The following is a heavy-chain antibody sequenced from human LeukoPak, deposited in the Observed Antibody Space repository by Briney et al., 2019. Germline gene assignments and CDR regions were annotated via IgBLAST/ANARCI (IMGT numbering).Heavy chain of an antibody. CDR1: GGSFSGYY. D-gene: IGHD3-10*01. CDR3: ARGLLLWFGESPRDV. CDR2: INHSGST. J-gene: IGHJ6*04. Sequence: PSETLSLTCAAYGGSFSGYYWSWIRQPPGKGLEWIGEINHSGSTNYNPSLKSRVTISVDTSKNQFSLKLSSVTAADTAVYYCARGLLLWFGESPRDVWGKGTTVTVSS. V-gene: IGHV4-34*01.